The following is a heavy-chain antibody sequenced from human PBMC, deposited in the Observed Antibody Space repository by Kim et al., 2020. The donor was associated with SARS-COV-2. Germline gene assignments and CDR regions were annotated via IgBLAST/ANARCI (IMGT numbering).Heavy chain of an antibody. J-gene: IGHJ4*02. V-gene: IGHV4-30-4*01. CDR1: AGSISIVAYY. CDR3: ARVRFSITSFGVDTRLFDY. CDR2: IYDSGST. D-gene: IGHD3-3*01. Sequence: SETLSLTCTVSAGSISIVAYYWSWLRQPPGKGREWIGYIYDSGSTYYNPSLKSRVTISVATSKNQFSLTLSSVTAADTAVYYCARVRFSITSFGVDTRLFDYCGQRPLVTVSS.